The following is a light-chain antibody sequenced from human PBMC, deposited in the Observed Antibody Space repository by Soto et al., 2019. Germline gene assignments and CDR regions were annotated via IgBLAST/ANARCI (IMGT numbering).Light chain of an antibody. CDR1: QSVSSSY. V-gene: IGKV3-20*01. J-gene: IGKJ1*01. Sequence: EIVLTQSPGTLSLSPGERATLSCRASQSVSSSYLAWYQQKPGQAPRPLIYGASSRATGIPDRFSGSGSGTDFTLTISILEPEDFAVYYCQQYGSSPTFGQGTKVDIK. CDR3: QQYGSSPT. CDR2: GAS.